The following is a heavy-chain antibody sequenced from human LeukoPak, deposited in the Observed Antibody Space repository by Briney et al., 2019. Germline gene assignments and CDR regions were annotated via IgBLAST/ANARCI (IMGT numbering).Heavy chain of an antibody. J-gene: IGHJ4*02. CDR1: GGSISSGDYY. CDR3: ARHLRFLEWERFDY. D-gene: IGHD3-3*01. CDR2: IYYSGST. Sequence: SQTLSLTCTVSGGSISSGDYYWGWIRQPPGKGLEWIGSIYYSGSTYYNPSLKSRVTISVDTSKNQFSLKLSSVTAADTAVYYCARHLRFLEWERFDYWGQRTLVTVSS. V-gene: IGHV4-39*01.